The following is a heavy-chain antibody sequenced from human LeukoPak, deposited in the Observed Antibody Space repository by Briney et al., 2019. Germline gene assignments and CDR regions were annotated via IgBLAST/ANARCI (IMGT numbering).Heavy chain of an antibody. CDR3: ARSARPRYSNYYYYYYYMDV. D-gene: IGHD4-11*01. V-gene: IGHV4-34*01. J-gene: IGHJ6*03. CDR2: INHSGST. Sequence: AGGSLRLSCAASGFTVSSNYMSWVRQAPGKGLEWIGEINHSGSTNYNPSLKSRVTISVDTSKNQFSLKLSSVTAADTAVYYCARSARPRYSNYYYYYYYMDVWGKGTTVTVSS. CDR1: GFTVSSNY.